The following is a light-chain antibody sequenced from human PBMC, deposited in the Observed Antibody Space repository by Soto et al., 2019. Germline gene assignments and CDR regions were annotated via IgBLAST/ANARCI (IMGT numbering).Light chain of an antibody. CDR1: QSVSNNY. CDR3: QQYGSSALIT. CDR2: GAS. V-gene: IGKV3-20*01. J-gene: IGKJ5*01. Sequence: EIGMTQSPANLSVSPGERATLSCRASQSVSNNYLAWYQQKPGQAPRLLIYGASIRATGIPDRFSGSGSETDFTLTISRLEPEDFALYYCQQYGSSALITFGQGTRLEIK.